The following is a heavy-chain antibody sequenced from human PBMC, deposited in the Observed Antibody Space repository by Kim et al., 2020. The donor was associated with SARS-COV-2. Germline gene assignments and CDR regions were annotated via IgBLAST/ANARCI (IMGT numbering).Heavy chain of an antibody. CDR1: GFTFSNYW. CDR3: GRDMDV. CDR2: INQDGSEK. J-gene: IGHJ6*02. Sequence: GGSLILSCAASGFTFSNYWMSWVRQAPGKGLEWVANINQDGSEKNYVDSVKGRFTISRDNAKNSLYLQMNSLRVEDTAVYYCGRDMDVWGQGTTVTVSS. V-gene: IGHV3-7*01.